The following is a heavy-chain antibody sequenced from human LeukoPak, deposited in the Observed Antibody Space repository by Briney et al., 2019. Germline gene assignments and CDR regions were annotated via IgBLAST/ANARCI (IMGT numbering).Heavy chain of an antibody. CDR2: INSDGSST. J-gene: IGHJ3*02. D-gene: IGHD4-17*01. Sequence: GGSLRLSCAASGFTFSSYWMHWVRQAPGKGLVWVSRINSDGSSTSYADSVKGRFTISRDNAKNSLYLQMNSLRAEDTSVYYCARYGDYGAFDIWGQGTMVTVSS. CDR1: GFTFSSYW. CDR3: ARYGDYGAFDI. V-gene: IGHV3-74*01.